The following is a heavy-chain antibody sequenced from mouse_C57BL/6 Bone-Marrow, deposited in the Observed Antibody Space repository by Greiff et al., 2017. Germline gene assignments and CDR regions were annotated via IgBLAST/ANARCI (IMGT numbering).Heavy chain of an antibody. D-gene: IGHD1-1*01. CDR3: ASDHYYGSSPDY. CDR2: IDPSDSYT. J-gene: IGHJ2*01. Sequence: QVQLQQPGAELVKPGASVKLSCKASGYTFTSYWMQWVKQRPGQGLEWIGEIDPSDSYTNYNQKFKGKATLTVDTSSSTAYMQLSSLTSEDSAVYYCASDHYYGSSPDYWGQGTTLTVSS. V-gene: IGHV1-50*01. CDR1: GYTFTSYW.